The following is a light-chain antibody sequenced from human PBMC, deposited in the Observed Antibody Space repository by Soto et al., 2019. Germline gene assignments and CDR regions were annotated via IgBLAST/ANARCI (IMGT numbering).Light chain of an antibody. Sequence: DIQRTQSPSSLSASVGDRVTITCRASQSISSYLNWYQQKPGKAPKLLIYAASSLQSGVPSRFSGSGSGTDFTLTISSLQTEDFATYYCQQSYSRTITFGQGTRLEIK. CDR3: QQSYSRTIT. V-gene: IGKV1-39*01. CDR2: AAS. J-gene: IGKJ5*01. CDR1: QSISSY.